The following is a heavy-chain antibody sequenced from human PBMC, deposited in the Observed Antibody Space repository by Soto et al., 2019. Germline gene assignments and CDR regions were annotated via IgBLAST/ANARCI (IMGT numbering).Heavy chain of an antibody. CDR3: ARDSYYDSRGFDI. CDR1: GGSISSGGYY. CDR2: IYYSGST. D-gene: IGHD3-22*01. Sequence: SETLSLTCTVSGGSISSGGYYWSWIRQHPGKGLEWIGYIYYSGSTYYNPSLKSRVTISVDTSKNQFSLKLSSVTAADTAVYYCARDSYYDSRGFDIWGQGTMVTVSS. J-gene: IGHJ3*02. V-gene: IGHV4-31*03.